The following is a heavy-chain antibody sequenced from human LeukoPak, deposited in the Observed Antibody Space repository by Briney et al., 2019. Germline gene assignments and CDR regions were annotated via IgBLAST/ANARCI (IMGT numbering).Heavy chain of an antibody. Sequence: GGSLILSCAASGFTFSSYAMHWVRQAPGKGLEWVAVISYDGSNKYYADSVKGRFTISRDNSKNTLYLQMNSLRAEDTAVYYCARDFADCTNGVCYTGGFDYWGQGTLVTVSS. CDR1: GFTFSSYA. J-gene: IGHJ4*02. CDR3: ARDFADCTNGVCYTGGFDY. CDR2: ISYDGSNK. D-gene: IGHD2-8*01. V-gene: IGHV3-30-3*01.